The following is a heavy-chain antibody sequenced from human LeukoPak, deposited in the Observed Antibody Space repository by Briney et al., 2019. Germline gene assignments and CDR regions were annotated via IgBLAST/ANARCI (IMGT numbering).Heavy chain of an antibody. J-gene: IGHJ4*02. CDR1: GGSISSSYYY. CDR3: ARELPGQAFGY. CDR2: IYYSGST. V-gene: IGHV4-61*01. Sequence: PSETLSLTCTVSGGSISSSYYYWSWIRRPPGKGLEWIGYIYYSGSTNYNPSLKSRVTISVDTSKNQFSLKLSSVTAADTAVYYCARELPGQAFGYWGQGTLVTVSS.